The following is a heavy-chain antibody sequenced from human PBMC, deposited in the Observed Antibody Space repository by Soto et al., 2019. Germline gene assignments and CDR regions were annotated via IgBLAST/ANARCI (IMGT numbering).Heavy chain of an antibody. CDR2: INPNSGGT. J-gene: IGHJ4*02. CDR3: ARDRGYSYGYCFDY. V-gene: IGHV1-2*02. D-gene: IGHD5-18*01. CDR1: GYTFTGYY. Sequence: ASVKVSCKASGYTFTGYYMHWVRQAPGQGLEWMGWINPNSGGTNYAQKFQGRVTMTRDTSISTAYMELSSLRSEDTAVYYCARDRGYSYGYCFDYWGQGTLVTVSS.